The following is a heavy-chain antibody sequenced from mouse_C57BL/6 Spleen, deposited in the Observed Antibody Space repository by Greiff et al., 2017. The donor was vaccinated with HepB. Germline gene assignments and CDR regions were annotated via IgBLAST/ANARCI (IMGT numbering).Heavy chain of an antibody. CDR3: ASPNWEGFAY. J-gene: IGHJ3*01. D-gene: IGHD4-1*01. CDR2: IWSGGST. CDR1: GFSLTSYG. V-gene: IGHV2-2*01. Sequence: VQLQQSGPGLVQPSQSLSITCTVSGFSLTSYGVHWVRQSPGKGLEWLGVIWSGGSTDYNAAFISRLSISKDNSKSQVFFKMNSLQADDTAIYYCASPNWEGFAYWGQGTLVTVSA.